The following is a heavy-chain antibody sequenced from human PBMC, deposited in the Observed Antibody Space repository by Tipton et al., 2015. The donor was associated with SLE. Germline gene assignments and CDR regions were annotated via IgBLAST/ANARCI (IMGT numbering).Heavy chain of an antibody. CDR3: ARVNPGAGDAFDI. V-gene: IGHV4-4*08. J-gene: IGHJ3*02. CDR2: IYTSGST. Sequence: TLSLTCTVSGGSISSYYWSWIRQPPGKGLEWIGYIYTSGSTNYNPSLKSRVTISVDTSKNQFSLKLSSVTAADTAVYYCARVNPGAGDAFDIWGQGTMVTASS. D-gene: IGHD6-19*01. CDR1: GGSISSYY.